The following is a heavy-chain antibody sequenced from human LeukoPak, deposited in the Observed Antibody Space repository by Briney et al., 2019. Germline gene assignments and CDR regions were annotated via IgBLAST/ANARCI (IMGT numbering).Heavy chain of an antibody. D-gene: IGHD5-18*01. CDR3: ARHHRSFETNTAMVDY. V-gene: IGHV4-39*01. CDR1: GGSVTSSGHC. CDR2: LYSSGTT. Sequence: SETLSLTCTVSGGSVTSSGHCWGWIRQSPGKGLEWIGSLYSSGTTYYSPSLKSRLTLSVDTSENQFSLNLSSVSATDTAVYYCARHHRSFETNTAMVDYWGQGTLVTVSS. J-gene: IGHJ4*02.